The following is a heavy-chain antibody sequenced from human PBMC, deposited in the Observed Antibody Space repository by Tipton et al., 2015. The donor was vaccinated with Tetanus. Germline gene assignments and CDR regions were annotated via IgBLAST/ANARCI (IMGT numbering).Heavy chain of an antibody. J-gene: IGHJ4*02. Sequence: TLSLTCSVSGGSINSGVYYWSWIRQHPEKGLEWIDYISYSGSTTYNPSVKSRVIISVDTSKNQFSLRLNSVTAADTAVYYCARTLLGLPYLDNWGQGTLVTVSS. CDR3: ARTLLGLPYLDN. D-gene: IGHD3/OR15-3a*01. CDR2: ISYSGST. V-gene: IGHV4-31*03. CDR1: GGSINSGVYY.